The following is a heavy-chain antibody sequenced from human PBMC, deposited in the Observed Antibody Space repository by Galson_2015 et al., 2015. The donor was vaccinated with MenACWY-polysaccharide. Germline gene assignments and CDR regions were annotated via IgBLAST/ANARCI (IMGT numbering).Heavy chain of an antibody. CDR1: YL. D-gene: IGHD3-10*01. Sequence: YLMTWVRQAPGKGLEWVSYIGTSSSTISYADSVKGRFTISRDNAENSLYLQMNSLRVEDTAVYYCARGYMVRGGYFDPWGHGTLVTVSS. V-gene: IGHV3-48*01. CDR2: IGTSSSTI. J-gene: IGHJ4*01. CDR3: ARGYMVRGGYFDP.